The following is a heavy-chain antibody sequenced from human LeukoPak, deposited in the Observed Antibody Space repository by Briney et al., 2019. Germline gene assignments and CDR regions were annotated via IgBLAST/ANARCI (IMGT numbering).Heavy chain of an antibody. CDR2: IYYSGST. V-gene: IGHV4-61*01. J-gene: IGHJ5*01. Sequence: SVTLSLTCTVSGGSVSSGSYYWSWIRQPPGKGLEWIGYIYYSGSTNYNPSLKSRVTISVGTSKNQFSLKLSSVTAADTAVYYCTRKQSGWFYFWGQGTLVTVSS. CDR1: GGSVSSGSYY. CDR3: TRKQSGWFYF. D-gene: IGHD3-3*01.